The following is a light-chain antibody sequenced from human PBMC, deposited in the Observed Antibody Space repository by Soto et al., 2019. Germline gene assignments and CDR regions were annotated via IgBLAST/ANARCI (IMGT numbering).Light chain of an antibody. J-gene: IGKJ5*01. CDR3: QQYNNWPII. Sequence: EIVMTQSPATLSVSPGERATLSCRASQSVSSNLAWYQQKPGQAPRLLIYGASTRATGIPARFSGSGSGTEFTLPISSLVSEDFAVYFCQQYNNWPIIFGQGTRLEIK. V-gene: IGKV3D-15*01. CDR1: QSVSSN. CDR2: GAS.